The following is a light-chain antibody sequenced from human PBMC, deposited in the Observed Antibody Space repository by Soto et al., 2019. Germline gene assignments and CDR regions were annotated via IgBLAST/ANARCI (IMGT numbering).Light chain of an antibody. V-gene: IGKV2-28*01. J-gene: IGKJ4*01. CDR1: QSLLQTNGNTY. CDR3: MQALQNPFT. CDR2: LAT. Sequence: DIVMTQSPLSLPVTPGEPASISCRSRQSLLQTNGNTYLDWYLQKPGQSPQLLISLATNRASGVPDRFSGSGSGTDFTLKISRVEAEDVGVYYCMQALQNPFTFGGGTKVDIK.